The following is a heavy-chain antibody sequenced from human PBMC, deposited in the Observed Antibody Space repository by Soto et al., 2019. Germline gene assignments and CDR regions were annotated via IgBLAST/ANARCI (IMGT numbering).Heavy chain of an antibody. CDR3: AKLPPGYDNSGYLDY. J-gene: IGHJ4*02. CDR1: GFTFSSYA. CDR2: ISSSGGRT. V-gene: IGHV3-23*01. D-gene: IGHD3-22*01. Sequence: PGGSLRLSCAASGFTFSSYAMSWVRQAPGKGLEWVSVISSSGGRTYYADSVKGRFTISRDNPKSTLYLQMSSLRAEDTAVYYCAKLPPGYDNSGYLDYWGQGTLVTVSS.